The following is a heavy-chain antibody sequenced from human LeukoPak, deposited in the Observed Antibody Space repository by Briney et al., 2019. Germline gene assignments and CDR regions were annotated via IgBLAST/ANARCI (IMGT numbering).Heavy chain of an antibody. J-gene: IGHJ4*02. V-gene: IGHV1-69*13. CDR2: IIPIFGTA. D-gene: IGHD6-13*01. CDR1: GGTFSSYA. CDR3: ARRIAAAPLHFDY. Sequence: SVKVSCKASGGTFSSYAISWVRQAPGQGLEWMGGIIPIFGTANYVQKFQGRVTITADESTSTAYMELSSLRSEDTAVYYCARRIAAAPLHFDYWGQGTLVTVSS.